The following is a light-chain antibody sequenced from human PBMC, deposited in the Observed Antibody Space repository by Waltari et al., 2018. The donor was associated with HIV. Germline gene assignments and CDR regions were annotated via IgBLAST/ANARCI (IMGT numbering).Light chain of an antibody. J-gene: IGLJ2*01. V-gene: IGLV7-43*01. CDR2: SST. CDR1: TRTVIIGHY. Sequence: VVPQAPSVSVSPGGTVPLNCTSDTRTVIIGHYANWFQQRPGPTPRPLIYSSTTRHSLTLERVSAYLVAARAALSLSTVWPEDESVYYCMLFCRSSYLFGGGTKVTVL. CDR3: MLFCRSSYL.